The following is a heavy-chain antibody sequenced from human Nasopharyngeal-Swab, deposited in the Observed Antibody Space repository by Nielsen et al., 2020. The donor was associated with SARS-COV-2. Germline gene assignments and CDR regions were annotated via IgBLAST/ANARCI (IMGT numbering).Heavy chain of an antibody. CDR2: FDPEDGET. Sequence: ASVKVSCKASGYTFTGYYMHWVRQAPGKGLEWVGGFDPEDGETIYAQKFQGRVTMTEDTSTDTAYMELSSLTSEDTAVYYCTTVAGSYGRFDYWGQGTLVTVSS. CDR1: GYTFTGYY. CDR3: TTVAGSYGRFDY. D-gene: IGHD1-26*01. V-gene: IGHV1-24*01. J-gene: IGHJ4*02.